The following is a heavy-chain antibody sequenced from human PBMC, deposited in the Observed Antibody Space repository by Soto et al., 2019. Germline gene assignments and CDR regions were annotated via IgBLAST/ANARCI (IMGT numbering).Heavy chain of an antibody. D-gene: IGHD3-22*01. CDR1: GYTFTRYY. CDR2: INPSDDAT. CDR3: ARDLTREGDYYDRSGYYLDY. V-gene: IGHV1-46*01. J-gene: IGHJ4*02. Sequence: SAEVSFKASGYTFTRYYMHWVRQAPGQGLEWMGIINPSDDATSYAEKFQGRLTMTKDTSTSTVYMEMSSLRSEDTAVYYCARDLTREGDYYDRSGYYLDYWGQGTLVTVS.